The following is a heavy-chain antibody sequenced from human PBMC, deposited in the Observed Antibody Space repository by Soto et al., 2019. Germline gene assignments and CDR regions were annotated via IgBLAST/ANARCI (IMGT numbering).Heavy chain of an antibody. CDR2: INSDGSST. V-gene: IGHV3-74*01. CDR1: GFTFSSYW. D-gene: IGHD5-18*01. J-gene: IGHJ6*02. Sequence: GGSLRLSCAASGFTFSSYWMHWVRQAPGKGLVWVSRINSDGSSTSYADSVKGRFTISRDNAKNTLYLQMNSLRAEDTAVYYCARDRIQLWPLGSYYYGMDVWGQGTTVTVSS. CDR3: ARDRIQLWPLGSYYYGMDV.